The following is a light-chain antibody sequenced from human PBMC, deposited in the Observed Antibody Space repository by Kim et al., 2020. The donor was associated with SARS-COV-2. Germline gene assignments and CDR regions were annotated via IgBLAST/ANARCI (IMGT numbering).Light chain of an antibody. CDR2: ANN. CDR3: AAWDDSLNGWV. CDR1: NSNIGSNA. V-gene: IGLV1-44*01. J-gene: IGLJ3*02. Sequence: PGQSVTSCSGTNSNIGSNAVTWYQRLPGTSPRLLIYANNERPSGVPDRFSGSKSGASASLAISGLQSEDEADYDCAAWDDSLNGWVFGGGTQLTVL.